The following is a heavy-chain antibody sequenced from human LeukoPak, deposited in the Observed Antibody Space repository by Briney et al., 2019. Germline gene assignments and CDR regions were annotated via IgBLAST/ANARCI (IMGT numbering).Heavy chain of an antibody. J-gene: IGHJ4*02. CDR1: GGSISSYY. CDR3: AKEPPRYYGSESDYFDS. V-gene: IGHV4-59*01. CDR2: IHYDGST. Sequence: PSETLSLTCTVSGGSISSYYWSWIRQPPGKGLEWIGYIHYDGSTSHNPYLKSRVTMSVDTSKNQFPLRLRSLTAADTAVYYCAKEPPRYYGSESDYFDSWGQGTLVTVSS. D-gene: IGHD3-10*01.